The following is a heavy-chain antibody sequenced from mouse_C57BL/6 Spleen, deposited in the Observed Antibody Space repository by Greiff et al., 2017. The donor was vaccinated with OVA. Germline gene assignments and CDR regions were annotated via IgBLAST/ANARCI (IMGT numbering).Heavy chain of an antibody. V-gene: IGHV3-6*01. Sequence: EVKLQESGPGLVKPSQSLSLTCSVTGYSITSGYYWNWIRQFPGNKLEWMGYISYDGSNNYNPSLKNRISITRDTSKNQFFLKLNSVTTEDTATYYCARDRLLMDYWGQGTSVTVSS. J-gene: IGHJ4*01. CDR2: ISYDGSN. CDR1: GYSITSGYY. D-gene: IGHD2-10*01. CDR3: ARDRLLMDY.